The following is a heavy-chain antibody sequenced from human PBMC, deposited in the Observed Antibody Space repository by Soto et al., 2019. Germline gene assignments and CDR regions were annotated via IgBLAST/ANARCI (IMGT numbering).Heavy chain of an antibody. D-gene: IGHD5-18*01. CDR1: GSTFSSYG. CDR2: IWYDGSNK. Sequence: QVQLVESGGGVVQPGRSLRLSCAASGSTFSSYGMHWVRQAPGKGLEWVAVIWYDGSNKYYADSVKGRFTISRDNSKNTLYLQMNSLRAEDTAVYYCARDMAGVRIQLLFDYWGQGTLVTVSS. J-gene: IGHJ4*02. CDR3: ARDMAGVRIQLLFDY. V-gene: IGHV3-33*01.